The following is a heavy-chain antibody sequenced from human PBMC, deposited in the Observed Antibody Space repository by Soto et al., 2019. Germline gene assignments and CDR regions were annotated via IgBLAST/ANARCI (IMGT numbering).Heavy chain of an antibody. CDR1: GFTFGYYA. CDR2: ISFDGSNK. J-gene: IGHJ5*02. D-gene: IGHD3-10*01. CDR3: ARDSGNSHTRRMNNWFDP. Sequence: GGSLRLSCAASGFTFGYYAMHWVRQAPGKGLEWVAVISFDGSNKYYADSVKGRFTISRDKSENTLYLQMNSLRAEDTAVYYCARDSGNSHTRRMNNWFDPWGQGTLVTVSS. V-gene: IGHV3-30-3*01.